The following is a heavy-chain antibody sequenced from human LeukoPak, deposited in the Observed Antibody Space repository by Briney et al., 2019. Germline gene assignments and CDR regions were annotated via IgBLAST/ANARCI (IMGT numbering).Heavy chain of an antibody. CDR3: ARTAVAGTGYYCYYYMDV. CDR1: GGSFSGYY. D-gene: IGHD6-19*01. V-gene: IGHV4-34*01. Sequence: SETLSLTCAVYGGSFSGYYWSWIRQPPGKGLEWIGEINHSGSTNYNPSLKSRVTISVDTSKNQFSLKLSSVTAADTAVYYCARTAVAGTGYYCYYYMDVWGKGTTVTVSS. CDR2: INHSGST. J-gene: IGHJ6*03.